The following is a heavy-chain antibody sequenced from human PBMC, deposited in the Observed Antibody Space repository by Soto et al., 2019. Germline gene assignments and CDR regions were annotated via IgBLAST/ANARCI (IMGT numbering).Heavy chain of an antibody. CDR3: AKEPPGGWHWSDN. CDR2: ISSDGSQK. V-gene: IGHV3-30*18. J-gene: IGHJ1*01. Sequence: GGSLRLSCAASGFTFRTYGMHWVRQAPGKGLEWVAAISSDGSQKYFADSVKGRFTISRGSAKNTVYLEMNSLSIEDAAVYYCAKEPPGGWHWSDNWGQGTLVTVSS. CDR1: GFTFRTYG. D-gene: IGHD6-19*01.